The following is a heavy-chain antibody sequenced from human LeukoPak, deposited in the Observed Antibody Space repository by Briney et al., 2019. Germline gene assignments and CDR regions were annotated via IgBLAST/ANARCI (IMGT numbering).Heavy chain of an antibody. CDR3: ARVGGYFDWLSPYYYYYYMDV. CDR1: GYSVSSGYY. D-gene: IGHD3-9*01. Sequence: SETLSLTCTVSGYSVSSGYYWGWIRQPPGKGLEWIGSIYHSGSTYYNPSLKSRVTISVDTSKNQFSLKLSSVTAADTAVYYCARVGGYFDWLSPYYYYYYMDVWGKGTTVTVSS. CDR2: IYHSGST. J-gene: IGHJ6*03. V-gene: IGHV4-38-2*02.